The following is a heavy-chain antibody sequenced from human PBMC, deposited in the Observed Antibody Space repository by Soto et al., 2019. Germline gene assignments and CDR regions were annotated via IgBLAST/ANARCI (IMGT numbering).Heavy chain of an antibody. D-gene: IGHD2-15*01. J-gene: IGHJ4*01. CDR1: ADTFNNYG. V-gene: IGHV1-69*01. CDR3: ASGIAVDRFEF. CDR2: VVPLLGSA. Sequence: EQSGPEVKKPGSSVKVSCKASADTFNNYGFSWVRQAPGQGLECVGGVVPLLGSATYAQKFQGRATISADDSASTVYLELTNLQSDHTAIFYCASGIAVDRFEFWGLGTLVIVSS.